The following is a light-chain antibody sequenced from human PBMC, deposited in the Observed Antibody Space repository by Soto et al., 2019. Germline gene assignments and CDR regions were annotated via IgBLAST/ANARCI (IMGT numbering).Light chain of an antibody. Sequence: QSALTQPRSVSGSPGQSVTISCTGTSRDVGGYNYVSWYQQHPGKAPKLMIYDVSKRPSGVPDRFSGSKSGNTASLTISGLQAEDEADYYCCSYAGSDTPFYVFGTGTKLTVL. CDR1: SRDVGGYNY. V-gene: IGLV2-11*01. J-gene: IGLJ1*01. CDR2: DVS. CDR3: CSYAGSDTPFYV.